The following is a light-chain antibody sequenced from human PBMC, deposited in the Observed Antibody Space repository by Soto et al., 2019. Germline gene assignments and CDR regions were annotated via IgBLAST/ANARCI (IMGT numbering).Light chain of an antibody. J-gene: IGLJ2*01. CDR2: EVT. Sequence: QSALTQPASVSGSPGQSITISCTGTSTDPATYNFVSWYQHYPGKAPQLIIYEVTKRPSGVSIRFSGSQSGNTASLTISGLQAGDEADYYCCSRFFGGGTKLTVL. V-gene: IGLV2-23*02. CDR1: STDPATYNF. CDR3: CSRF.